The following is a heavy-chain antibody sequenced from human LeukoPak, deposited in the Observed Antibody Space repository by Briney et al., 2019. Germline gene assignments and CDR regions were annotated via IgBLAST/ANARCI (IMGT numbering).Heavy chain of an antibody. CDR3: ASAYYGSGSYFLSYYFDY. CDR1: GFTFSSYS. CDR2: ISSSSSTI. D-gene: IGHD3-10*01. V-gene: IGHV3-48*02. Sequence: PGGSLRLSCAASGFTFSSYSMNWVRQAPGKGLEWVSYISSSSSTIYYADSVKGRFTISRDNAKNSLYLQMNSLRDEDTAVYYCASAYYGSGSYFLSYYFDYWGQGTLVTVSS. J-gene: IGHJ4*02.